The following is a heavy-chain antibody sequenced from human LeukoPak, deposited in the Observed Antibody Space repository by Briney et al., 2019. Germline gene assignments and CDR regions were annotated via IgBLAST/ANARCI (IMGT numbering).Heavy chain of an antibody. CDR1: GYSFTSYW. D-gene: IGHD2-2*02. Sequence: GESLKISCKASGYSFTSYWIGWVRQMPGKGLEWMGIIYPGDSDTRYSPSFQGQVTISADKPISTAYLQWSSLKASDTAMYYCARRYCSTTSCYNTFDIWGQGTMVTVS. V-gene: IGHV5-51*01. CDR2: IYPGDSDT. J-gene: IGHJ3*02. CDR3: ARRYCSTTSCYNTFDI.